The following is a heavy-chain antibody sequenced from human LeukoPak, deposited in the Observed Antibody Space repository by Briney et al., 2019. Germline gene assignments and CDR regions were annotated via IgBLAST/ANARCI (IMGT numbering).Heavy chain of an antibody. Sequence: GESLKISCKGSGHSFTTSWIGWVRQVPGEGLEWMRIIYPGDSDTRYNPSFQGQVTISADKSIRTAYLQWSSLKASDTAMYYCARSDQLRWFGEARRPYYYGMDVWGQGTAVTVSS. V-gene: IGHV5-51*01. CDR1: GHSFTTSW. J-gene: IGHJ6*02. D-gene: IGHD3-10*01. CDR2: IYPGDSDT. CDR3: ARSDQLRWFGEARRPYYYGMDV.